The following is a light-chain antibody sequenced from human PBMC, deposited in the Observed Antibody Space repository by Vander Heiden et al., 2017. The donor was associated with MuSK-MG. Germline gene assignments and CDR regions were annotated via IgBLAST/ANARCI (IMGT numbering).Light chain of an antibody. CDR3: QYSDSRLSGGV. J-gene: IGLJ2*01. CDR1: SSNIGAGYD. Sequence: SVLTQPPSVSGAPGQRVTISCTGSSSNIGAGYDVHWYQQLPGTAPKLLIYGNSNRPSGVPDRFSGSKSGTSASLAINGLQAEDEAEYDCQYSDSRLSGGVFGGGTKLTVL. V-gene: IGLV1-40*01. CDR2: GNS.